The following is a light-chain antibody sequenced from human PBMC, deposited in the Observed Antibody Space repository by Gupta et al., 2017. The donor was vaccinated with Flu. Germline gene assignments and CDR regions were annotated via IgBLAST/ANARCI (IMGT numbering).Light chain of an antibody. Sequence: ATLDVSPGERATLSCRASQSVSSNLVWYQQKPGQAPRLLIYGASTRATGSPARFSGSGSGTEFTLTISSLQSEDFAVYYCQQYNNWPPWTFGQGTKVEIK. CDR2: GAS. CDR3: QQYNNWPPWT. J-gene: IGKJ1*01. V-gene: IGKV3D-15*01. CDR1: QSVSSN.